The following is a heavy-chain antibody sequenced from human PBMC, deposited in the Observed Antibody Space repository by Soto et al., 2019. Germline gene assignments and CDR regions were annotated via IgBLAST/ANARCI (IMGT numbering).Heavy chain of an antibody. J-gene: IGHJ4*02. CDR2: INPTSGGT. CDR3: ARGYCSSIGCSHYFDY. Sequence: QVXXXQSGAEVKKPGASVKVSCKASGYTFTGNYLHWVRLAPGQGLEWMALINPTSGGTNYAQKFQGRVTMTWDTSISTAYMELSSLRSDDTAIYYCARGYCSSIGCSHYFDYWGQGTLVTVSS. V-gene: IGHV1-2*02. D-gene: IGHD2-2*01. CDR1: GYTFTGNY.